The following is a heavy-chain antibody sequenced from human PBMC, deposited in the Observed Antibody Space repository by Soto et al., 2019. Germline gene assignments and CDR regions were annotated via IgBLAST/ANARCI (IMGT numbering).Heavy chain of an antibody. CDR3: ARTYKRPLVYPIYDY. Sequence: QVQLVQSGAEVKKPGASVKVSCKASGYTFTGYYMHWVRQAPGQGLEWMGWINPNSGGTNYAQKFQGRVTMTRDTSISTAYVELSRLRSDDSAVYYCARTYKRPLVYPIYDYWGQGTLVTVSS. CDR1: GYTFTGYY. D-gene: IGHD2-8*01. V-gene: IGHV1-2*02. CDR2: INPNSGGT. J-gene: IGHJ4*02.